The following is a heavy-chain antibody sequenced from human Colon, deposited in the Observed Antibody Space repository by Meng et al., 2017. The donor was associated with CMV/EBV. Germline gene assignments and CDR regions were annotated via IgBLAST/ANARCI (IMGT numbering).Heavy chain of an antibody. V-gene: IGHV1-2*02. CDR3: AKNGPQMIHFDY. D-gene: IGHD2-8*01. J-gene: IGHJ4*02. CDR2: IHPNGGAP. Sequence: ASVKVSCKASGYTFTDYYIHWVRQAPGQGLEWLAWIHPNGGAPNYAPKFQGRVTVTRDTSINTVYLELDSLISDDTDIYYCAKNGPQMIHFDYWGQGTPVTVSS. CDR1: GYTFTDYY.